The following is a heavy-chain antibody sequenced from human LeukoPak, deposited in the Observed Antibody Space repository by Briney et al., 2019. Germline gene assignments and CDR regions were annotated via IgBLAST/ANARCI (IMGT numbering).Heavy chain of an antibody. Sequence: GGSLRLSCAASGFTVSSNYMSWVRQAPGKGLEWVSAIYSGGSTYYADSVKGRFTTSRDDAKNTLYLQMNSLRAEDTAVYYCARETEYYGSGSYYIGYWGQGTLVTVSS. J-gene: IGHJ4*02. CDR1: GFTVSSNY. CDR3: ARETEYYGSGSYYIGY. V-gene: IGHV3-53*01. D-gene: IGHD3-10*01. CDR2: IYSGGST.